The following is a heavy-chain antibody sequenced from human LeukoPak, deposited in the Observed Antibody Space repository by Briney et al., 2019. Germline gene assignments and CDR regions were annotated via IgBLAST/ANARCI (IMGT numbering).Heavy chain of an antibody. CDR2: IYTSGST. J-gene: IGHJ6*03. D-gene: IGHD2-2*01. CDR3: ARSCSSSLKNYYYYYMDV. V-gene: IGHV4-61*02. Sequence: SETLSLTCTVSGGSISSGSYYWSWIRQPAGKGLEWIGRIYTSGSTNYNPSLKSRVTISVDTSKNQFSLKLSSVTAADTAVYYCARSCSSSLKNYYYYYMDVWGKGTTVTVSS. CDR1: GGSISSGSYY.